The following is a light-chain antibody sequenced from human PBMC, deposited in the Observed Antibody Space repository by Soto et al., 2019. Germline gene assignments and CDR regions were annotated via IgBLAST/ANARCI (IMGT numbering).Light chain of an antibody. CDR2: EVS. Sequence: QSRVTKPASVSGSPGQSITISCTGTSSDVGGYNYVSWYQQHPGKAPKLMIYEVSNRPSGVSNRFSGSKSGNTASLTISGLQAEDEADYHCSSYTNNNTVYVFGPGTKVTVL. V-gene: IGLV2-14*01. J-gene: IGLJ1*01. CDR3: SSYTNNNTVYV. CDR1: SSDVGGYNY.